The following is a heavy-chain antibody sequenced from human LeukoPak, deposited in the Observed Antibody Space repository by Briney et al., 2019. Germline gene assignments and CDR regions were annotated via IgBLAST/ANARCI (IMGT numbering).Heavy chain of an antibody. CDR3: ARVKRKYQLLKPLHETPSHYFDY. D-gene: IGHD2-2*01. CDR2: IYYSGST. V-gene: IGHV4-39*07. CDR1: GGSISSSSYY. Sequence: PSETLSLTCTVSGGSISSSSYYWDWIRQAPGKGPEWIGTIYYSGSTYYNPSLKSRVTISLDTSKNQFSLKVSSVTAADTAVYYCARVKRKYQLLKPLHETPSHYFDYWGQGTLVTVSS. J-gene: IGHJ4*02.